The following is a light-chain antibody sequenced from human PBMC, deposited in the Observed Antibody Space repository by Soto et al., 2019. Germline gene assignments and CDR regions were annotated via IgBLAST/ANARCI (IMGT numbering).Light chain of an antibody. Sequence: EIVLTQSPATLSLSPGDRATLSCRASRSVSSSLAWYQQKPGQAPRLLIYDASNRATGIPARFSGSGSGTDFTLTISSPEPEDFAVYYCQQRSNWLPYSFGQGTKLEIK. CDR3: QQRSNWLPYS. CDR1: RSVSSS. V-gene: IGKV3-11*01. CDR2: DAS. J-gene: IGKJ2*01.